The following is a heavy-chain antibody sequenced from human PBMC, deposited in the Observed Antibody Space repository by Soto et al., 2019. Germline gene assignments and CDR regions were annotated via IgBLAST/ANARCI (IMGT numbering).Heavy chain of an antibody. CDR2: IKQDGSEK. D-gene: IGHD2-15*01. Sequence: GGSLRLSCAASGFTFSSYWMSWVRQSPGKGLEWVANIKQDGSEKYYVDSVKGRFTISRDNAKNSLYLQMNSLRAEDTAVYYCARGRYCSGGSCYSYYYYYGMDVWGQGTTVTV. CDR1: GFTFSSYW. V-gene: IGHV3-7*01. CDR3: ARGRYCSGGSCYSYYYYYGMDV. J-gene: IGHJ6*02.